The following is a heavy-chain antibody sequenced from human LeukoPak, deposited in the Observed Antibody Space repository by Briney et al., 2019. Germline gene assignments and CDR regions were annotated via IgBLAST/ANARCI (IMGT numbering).Heavy chain of an antibody. V-gene: IGHV1-18*01. J-gene: IGHJ6*02. CDR1: GYTFTSYG. Sequence: ASVKLSCKASGYTFTSYGISWVRQAPGQGLEWRGWISAYNGNTNYAQKLQGRVTMTTDTSTSTAYMELRSLRSDDTAVYYCARRSMVRGVIVDYYYGMDVWGQGTTVTVSS. D-gene: IGHD3-10*01. CDR3: ARRSMVRGVIVDYYYGMDV. CDR2: ISAYNGNT.